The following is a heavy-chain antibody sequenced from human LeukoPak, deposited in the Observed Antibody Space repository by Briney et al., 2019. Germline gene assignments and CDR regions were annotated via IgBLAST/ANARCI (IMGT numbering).Heavy chain of an antibody. J-gene: IGHJ4*02. CDR1: GFTFSTAW. CDR3: TTPRDGYDRF. CDR2: IKSFNNGGTI. V-gene: IGHV3-15*07. D-gene: IGHD5-24*01. Sequence: GGSLRLSCAASGFTFSTAWMIWVRQAPGKGLEWVGRIKSFNNGGTIDYSAPVKGRFTISRDDSKNTLYLQMNNLKNEDTAIYFCTTPRDGYDRFGGQGTLVTVSS.